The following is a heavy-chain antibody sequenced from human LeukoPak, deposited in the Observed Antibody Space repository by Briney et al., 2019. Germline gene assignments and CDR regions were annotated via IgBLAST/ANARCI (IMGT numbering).Heavy chain of an antibody. J-gene: IGHJ4*02. CDR1: GFTFDDYD. CDR3: ARDLWWAPDY. D-gene: IGHD2-21*01. CDR2: IKQDGGEQ. V-gene: IGHV3-7*01. Sequence: GGSLRPSCAASGFTFDDYDMSWVRQAPGKGLGWVANIKQDGGEQYYVDSVKDRFTISRDNAKNTLYLQINSLRAEDTAVYYCARDLWWAPDYWGQGTLVTVSS.